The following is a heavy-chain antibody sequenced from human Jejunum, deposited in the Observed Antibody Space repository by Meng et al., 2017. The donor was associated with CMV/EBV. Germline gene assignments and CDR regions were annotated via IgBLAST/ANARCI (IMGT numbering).Heavy chain of an antibody. CDR3: AERGGGY. CDR1: GVSISTHF. V-gene: IGHV4-59*11. D-gene: IGHD3-10*01. CDR2: IHYTGRA. Sequence: QVQLQESGPGLVKPSETLSLTCTLSGVSISTHFCRWIRQTPGKGLEWIASIHYTGRADYSPSLKSRVTISIDTSDSQLSLKLTSVTTADTAMYYCAERGGGYWGQGILVTVSS. J-gene: IGHJ4*02.